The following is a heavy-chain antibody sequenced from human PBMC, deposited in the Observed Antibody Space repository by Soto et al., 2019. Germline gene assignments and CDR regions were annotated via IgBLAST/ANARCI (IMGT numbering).Heavy chain of an antibody. CDR2: ISYDGSDK. Sequence: QVQLVESGGGVVQPGRSLRLSCAASGFTFSNYGMHWVRQAPGKGLEWVAVISYDGSDKYYADSVKGRFTIPRDNSKNTVYLQMNSLRPEDTAVYYCAKDPRGYSPTDLGDYFDYWGQGTLVTVSS. J-gene: IGHJ4*02. CDR3: AKDPRGYSPTDLGDYFDY. CDR1: GFTFSNYG. D-gene: IGHD5-12*01. V-gene: IGHV3-30*18.